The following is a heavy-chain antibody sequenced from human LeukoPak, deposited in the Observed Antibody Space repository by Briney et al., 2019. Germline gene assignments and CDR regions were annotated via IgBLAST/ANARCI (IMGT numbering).Heavy chain of an antibody. CDR2: ISNNGGYT. V-gene: IGHV3-23*01. CDR3: ARENVALLWGSWFDP. CDR1: GFTFSSSA. D-gene: IGHD2-2*01. J-gene: IGHJ5*02. Sequence: GGSLRLSCAASGFTFSSSAMSWVRQAPGKGLEWVSAISNNGGYTYYADSVQGRFTISRDNSKSTLCLQMNSLRAEDTAVYYGARENVALLWGSWFDPWGQGTLVTVSS.